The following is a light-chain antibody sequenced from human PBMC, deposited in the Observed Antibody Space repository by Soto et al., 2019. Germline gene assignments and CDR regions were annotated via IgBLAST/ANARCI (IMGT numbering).Light chain of an antibody. Sequence: DTQMTQSPSSVSASVGDRVTITCRASQDINSWLAWYQHKPGIAPKLLISAASTLQSGVPSRFSGSGSGTDFTLTISSLQPEVFGTYYCQQANSFPLTFGGGTKVQIK. CDR2: AAS. CDR3: QQANSFPLT. CDR1: QDINSW. V-gene: IGKV1-12*01. J-gene: IGKJ4*01.